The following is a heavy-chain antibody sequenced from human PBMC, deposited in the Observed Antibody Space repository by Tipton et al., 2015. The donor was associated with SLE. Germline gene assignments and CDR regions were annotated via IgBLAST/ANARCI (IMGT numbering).Heavy chain of an antibody. V-gene: IGHV3-23*05. J-gene: IGHJ4*02. Sequence: SLRLSCAASGFTFDNYVMSWVRQAPGKGLEWVSLTYGNGRTYYSDSVKGRFTISRDNSENTLYLQMNSLRTEDTAVYYCANLERYSGYDWHFPYWGQGTLVTVSS. CDR2: TYGNGRT. CDR3: ANLERYSGYDWHFPY. D-gene: IGHD5-12*01. CDR1: GFTFDNYV.